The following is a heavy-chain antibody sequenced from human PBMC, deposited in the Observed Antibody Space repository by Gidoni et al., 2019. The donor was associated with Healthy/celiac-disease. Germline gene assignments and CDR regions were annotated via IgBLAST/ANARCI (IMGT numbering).Heavy chain of an antibody. Sequence: EVQLVESGGGLVQPGRSLRLSCTASGFTFGDYAMSWVRQAPGKGLEWVGFIRSKAYGGTTEYAASVKGRFTISRDDSKSIAYLQMNSLKTEDTAVYYCTRRPRYKYSPWGFYYFDYWGQGTLVTVSS. CDR3: TRRPRYKYSPWGFYYFDY. CDR2: IRSKAYGGTT. V-gene: IGHV3-49*04. J-gene: IGHJ4*02. D-gene: IGHD5-18*01. CDR1: GFTFGDYA.